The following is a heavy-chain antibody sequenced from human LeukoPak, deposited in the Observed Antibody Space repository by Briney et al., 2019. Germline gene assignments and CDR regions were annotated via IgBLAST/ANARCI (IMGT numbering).Heavy chain of an antibody. CDR1: GFTVSTYW. Sequence: GGSLRLSCAASGFTVSTYWMTWARQAPGKGLEWVSLISGDGGSTYYADSVKGRFTISRDNSKNSLYLQMNSLRTEDTAMYYCAKDGWRGNYYDSSGYYVAPLDYWGQGTLVTVSS. CDR3: AKDGWRGNYYDSSGYYVAPLDY. CDR2: ISGDGGST. V-gene: IGHV3-43*02. J-gene: IGHJ4*02. D-gene: IGHD3-22*01.